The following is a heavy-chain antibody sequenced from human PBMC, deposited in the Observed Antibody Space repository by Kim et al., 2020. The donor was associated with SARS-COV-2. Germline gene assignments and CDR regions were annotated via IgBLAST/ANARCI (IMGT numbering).Heavy chain of an antibody. Sequence: SPSFQGQVTISAEKSISTAYLQWSSLKASDTAMYYCARQSAFGVVIDGMDVWGQGTTVTVSS. CDR3: ARQSAFGVVIDGMDV. J-gene: IGHJ6*02. V-gene: IGHV5-51*01. D-gene: IGHD3-3*01.